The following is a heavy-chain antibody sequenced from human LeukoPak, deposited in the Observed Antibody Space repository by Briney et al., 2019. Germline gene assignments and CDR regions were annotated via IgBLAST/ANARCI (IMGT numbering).Heavy chain of an antibody. CDR1: GGSISSYY. V-gene: IGHV4-4*07. CDR2: IYTSGST. J-gene: IGHJ6*02. D-gene: IGHD3-22*01. CDR3: ARGGVTMIVDDYYGMDV. Sequence: PSETLSLTCTVSGGSISSYYWSWIRQPAGKGLEWIGRIYTSGSTNYNPSLKSRVTMSVDTSKNQFSLKLSSVTAADTAAYYCARGGVTMIVDDYYGMDVWGQGTTVTVSS.